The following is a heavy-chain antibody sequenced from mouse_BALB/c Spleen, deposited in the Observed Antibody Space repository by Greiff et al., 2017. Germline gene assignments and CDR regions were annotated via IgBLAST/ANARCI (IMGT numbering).Heavy chain of an antibody. CDR3: TRGTTVVKGAWFAY. CDR2: INPSNGGT. J-gene: IGHJ3*01. D-gene: IGHD1-1*01. CDR1: GYTFTSYY. V-gene: IGHV1S81*02. Sequence: SGAELVKPGASVKLSCKASGYTFTSYYMYWVKQRPGQGLEWIGEINPSNGGTNFNEKFKSKATLTVDKSSSTAYMQLSSLTSEDSAVYYCTRGTTVVKGAWFAYWGQGTLVTVSA.